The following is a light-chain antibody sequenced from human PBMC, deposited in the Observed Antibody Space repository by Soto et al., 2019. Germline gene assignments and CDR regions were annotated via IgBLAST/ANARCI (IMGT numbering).Light chain of an antibody. CDR1: GSDVGAYNL. CDR3: CSYAGTVACV. J-gene: IGLJ1*01. V-gene: IGLV2-23*01. CDR2: EGN. Sequence: QRVLTKPASVSGSPGQSITISCAGTGSDVGAYNLVSWYQQHPGKAPKLISCEGNTRPSGISNRFSGSKSGDTASLTISGLQAEDEADYFCCSYAGTVACVFGTGTKVT.